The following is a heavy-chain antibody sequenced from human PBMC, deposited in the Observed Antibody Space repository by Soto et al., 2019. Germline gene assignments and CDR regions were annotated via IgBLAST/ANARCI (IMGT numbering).Heavy chain of an antibody. CDR3: TTDTLYTSSWARFDP. J-gene: IGHJ5*02. CDR1: GFTFSNAW. D-gene: IGHD6-13*01. V-gene: IGHV3-15*07. CDR2: IKSKTDGGTT. Sequence: GGSLRLSCAASGFTFSNAWMNWVRQAPGKGLEWVGRIKSKTDGGTTDYAAPVKGRFTISRDDSKNTLYLQMNSLKTEDTAVYYCTTDTLYTSSWARFDPWGQGTLVTSPQ.